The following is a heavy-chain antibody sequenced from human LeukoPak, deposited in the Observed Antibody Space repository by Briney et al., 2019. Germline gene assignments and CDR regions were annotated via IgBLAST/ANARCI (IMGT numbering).Heavy chain of an antibody. CDR3: ARLSGSSWNYYFDY. D-gene: IGHD6-13*01. CDR2: IYPGDSDT. Sequence: IIYPGDSDTRYSPSFQGQVTISADKSISTAYLQWSSLKASDTAMYYCARLSGSSWNYYFDYWGQGTLVTVSS. J-gene: IGHJ4*02. V-gene: IGHV5-51*01.